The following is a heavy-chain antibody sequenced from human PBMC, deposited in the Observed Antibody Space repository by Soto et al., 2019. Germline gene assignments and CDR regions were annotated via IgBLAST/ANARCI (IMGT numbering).Heavy chain of an antibody. CDR1: CASVCSDHW. CDR2: LYHSERT. V-gene: IGHV4-4*02. D-gene: IGHD3-22*01. CDR3: AINYYDNTGYFYATSTFGS. J-gene: IGHJ5*01. Sequence: SWTLSLTSAVSCASVCSDHWWSWVSQPPGKGLEWIYELYHSERTNYSPSLKRRVTISVDESKSQFSVMLTSVTAAETAVYYCAINYYDNTGYFYATSTFGSWC.